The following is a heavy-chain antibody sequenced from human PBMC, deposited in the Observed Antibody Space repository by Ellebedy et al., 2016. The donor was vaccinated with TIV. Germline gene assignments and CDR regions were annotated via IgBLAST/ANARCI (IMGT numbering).Heavy chain of an antibody. CDR2: IYYSGST. CDR3: ARLPYSSARIYFDY. V-gene: IGHV4-59*08. D-gene: IGHD2-15*01. Sequence: SETLSLTXTVSGGSISSYYWSWIRQPPGKGLEWIGYIYYSGSTNYNPSLKSRVTISVDTSKNQFSLKLSSVTAADTAVYYCARLPYSSARIYFDYWGQGTLVTVSS. J-gene: IGHJ4*02. CDR1: GGSISSYY.